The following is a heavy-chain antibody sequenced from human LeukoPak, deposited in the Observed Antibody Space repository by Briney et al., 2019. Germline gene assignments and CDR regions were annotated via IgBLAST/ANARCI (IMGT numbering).Heavy chain of an antibody. V-gene: IGHV3-23*01. CDR2: ISGSGGST. CDR1: GFTFSSYG. D-gene: IGHD6-6*01. J-gene: IGHJ5*02. CDR3: AKARIAARTLSSGFDP. Sequence: GGTLRLSCAASGFTFSSYGMSWVRQAPGKGLEWVSAISGSGGSTYYADSVKGRFTISRDNSKNTLYLQMNSLRAEDTAVYYCAKARIAARTLSSGFDPWGQGTLVTVSS.